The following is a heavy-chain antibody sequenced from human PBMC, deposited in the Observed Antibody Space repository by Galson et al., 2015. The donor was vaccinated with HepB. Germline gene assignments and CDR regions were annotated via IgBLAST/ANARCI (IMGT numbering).Heavy chain of an antibody. Sequence: SLRLSCAASGFTFSSYSMNWVRQAPGKGLEWVSYISSSSSTIYYADSVKGRFTISRDNAKNSLYLQMNSLRAEDTAVYYCASLEYYYDSSGYFPFDYWGQGTLVTVSS. CDR1: GFTFSSYS. CDR2: ISSSSSTI. D-gene: IGHD3-22*01. V-gene: IGHV3-48*01. CDR3: ASLEYYYDSSGYFPFDY. J-gene: IGHJ4*02.